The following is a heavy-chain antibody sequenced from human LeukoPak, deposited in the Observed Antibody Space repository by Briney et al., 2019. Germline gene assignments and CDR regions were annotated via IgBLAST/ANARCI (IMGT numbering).Heavy chain of an antibody. D-gene: IGHD3-10*01. CDR3: ARGERGVNWDYFDY. CDR2: ISGRGDYT. CDR1: GFTFGTYA. Sequence: PGGSLRLSCAASGFTFGTYAMTWVRQAPGKGLEWVSGISGRGDYTYYADSVKGRFTISRDNSKNTLYLQMNSLRAEDTAVYYCARGERGVNWDYFDYWGQGTLVTVSS. J-gene: IGHJ4*02. V-gene: IGHV3-23*01.